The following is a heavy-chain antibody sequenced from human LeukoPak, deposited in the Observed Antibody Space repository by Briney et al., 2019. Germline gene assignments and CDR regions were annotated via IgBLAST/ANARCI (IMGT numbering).Heavy chain of an antibody. CDR1: GLTFSSYA. D-gene: IGHD1-26*01. CDR3: ARGPGPIAGAKNPFDI. J-gene: IGHJ3*02. Sequence: GGSLRLSCAASGLTFSSYAMHWVRQAPGKVLEWVAVISYDGSNKYYADSVKGRFTISGDKSKNTLYLQMNSLRPEDTAFYYCARGPGPIAGAKNPFDIWGQGTMVTVSS. CDR2: ISYDGSNK. V-gene: IGHV3-30*01.